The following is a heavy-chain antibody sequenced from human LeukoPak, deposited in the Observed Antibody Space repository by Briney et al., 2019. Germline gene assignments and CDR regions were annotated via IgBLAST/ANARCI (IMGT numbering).Heavy chain of an antibody. D-gene: IGHD3-16*01. CDR1: GFTFKTYW. J-gene: IGHJ4*02. V-gene: IGHV3-74*01. CDR3: ARDWGGSGPTSHDF. CDR2: ISSDGSDT. Sequence: GGSLRLSCAASGFTFKTYWMHWVRQAPGRGPVWVSRISSDGSDTKYADFVKGRFTVSRDNAKNTPYLEMNSLRAEDTAVYYCARDWGGSGPTSHDFWGQGTLVTVSS.